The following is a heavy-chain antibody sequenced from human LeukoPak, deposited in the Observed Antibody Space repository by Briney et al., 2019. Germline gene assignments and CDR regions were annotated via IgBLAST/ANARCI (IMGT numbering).Heavy chain of an antibody. V-gene: IGHV4-59*01. CDR1: GGSISSYY. J-gene: IGHJ4*02. D-gene: IGHD6-13*01. CDR2: THYSGST. CDR3: VKISAAGNFFDQ. Sequence: SETLSLTCTVSGGSISSYYCSWIRQPPGEGLEWIGYTHYSGSTSYNPSLKSRVIISVDTSKNQFSLQLSFVTAADTAVYYCVKISAAGNFFDQWGQGTLVTVSS.